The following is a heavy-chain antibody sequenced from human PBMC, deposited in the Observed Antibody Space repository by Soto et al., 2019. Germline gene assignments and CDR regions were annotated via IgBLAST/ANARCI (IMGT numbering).Heavy chain of an antibody. CDR3: ARDGSYCSGGSCYLLDAFDL. CDR1: GFTFSSYG. D-gene: IGHD2-15*01. Sequence: QVQLVESGGGVVQPGRSLRLSCAASGFTFSSYGMHWVRQAPGKGLEWVAVIWYDGSNKYYADSVKGRFTISRDNSKNTLYLQMNSLRGEDTTVYYCARDGSYCSGGSCYLLDAFDLWGQGTMVTVSS. CDR2: IWYDGSNK. J-gene: IGHJ3*01. V-gene: IGHV3-33*01.